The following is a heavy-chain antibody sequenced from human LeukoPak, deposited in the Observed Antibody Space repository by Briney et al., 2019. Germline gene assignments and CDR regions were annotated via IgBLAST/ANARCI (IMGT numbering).Heavy chain of an antibody. CDR3: AKDPEILRDGYNHLDY. Sequence: PGGSLRLSCAASGFTFSSYWMHWVRQAPGKGLVWVSRINSDGSSTSYADSVKGRFTISRDNSKNTLYLQMNSLRAEDTAVYYCAKDPEILRDGYNHLDYWGQGTLVTVSS. J-gene: IGHJ4*02. CDR2: INSDGSST. CDR1: GFTFSSYW. V-gene: IGHV3-74*01. D-gene: IGHD5-24*01.